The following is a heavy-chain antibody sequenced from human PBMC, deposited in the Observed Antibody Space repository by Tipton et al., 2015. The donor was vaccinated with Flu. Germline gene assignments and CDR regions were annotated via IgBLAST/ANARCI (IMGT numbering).Heavy chain of an antibody. Sequence: LRLSCTVSGGSISSSSHYWGWIRQAPGRGLEWVGSIYYTGYPYYNSSLKSRLAMSIDTSKKQFSLRLSSVTAADTAVYYCARGGGFDPWGQGTLVTVSS. CDR1: GGSISSSSHY. CDR2: IYYTGYP. V-gene: IGHV4-39*07. CDR3: ARGGGFDP. D-gene: IGHD3-16*01. J-gene: IGHJ5*02.